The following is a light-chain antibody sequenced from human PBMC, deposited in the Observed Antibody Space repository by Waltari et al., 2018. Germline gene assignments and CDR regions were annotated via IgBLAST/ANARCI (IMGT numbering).Light chain of an antibody. CDR3: CSYAGLVV. CDR1: SSDVGSSNL. CDR2: VVS. J-gene: IGLJ2*01. V-gene: IGLV2-23*02. Sequence: QSALTQPAPVSGSPGQSITISCTGTSSDVGSSNLVSWYQQHPGKAPKLMIYVVSKRPAGVSKSFSGSKSGNTASLTISGLQAEDEADYYCCSYAGLVVFGGGTKLTVL.